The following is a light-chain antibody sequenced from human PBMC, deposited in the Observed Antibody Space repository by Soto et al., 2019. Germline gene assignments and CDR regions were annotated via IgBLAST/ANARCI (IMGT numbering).Light chain of an antibody. V-gene: IGKV3D-15*01. CDR2: GAS. Sequence: EIVMTQSPATLSVSPGERATLSCRASQSVSTNLAWYQQKPGQAPRLLIYGASIKATGIPARFSGSRSGTEFTFSISSLQSEDFAVYYCQQYNKWPLTFGGGTKVDIK. J-gene: IGKJ4*01. CDR1: QSVSTN. CDR3: QQYNKWPLT.